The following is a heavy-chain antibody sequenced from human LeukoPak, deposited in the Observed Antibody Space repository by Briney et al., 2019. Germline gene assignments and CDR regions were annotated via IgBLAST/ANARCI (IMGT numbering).Heavy chain of an antibody. Sequence: SETLSLTCAVYGGPFSHYYWTWIRQPPGKGLEWIGEINESGSTNYDPSLKSRVTISVDTSKTHFSLNLTSVTAADTAVYYCARGGLGYCSSTSCRNWFDPWGQGTLVTVSS. CDR3: ARGGLGYCSSTSCRNWFDP. CDR1: GGPFSHYY. CDR2: INESGST. J-gene: IGHJ5*02. D-gene: IGHD2-2*01. V-gene: IGHV4-34*01.